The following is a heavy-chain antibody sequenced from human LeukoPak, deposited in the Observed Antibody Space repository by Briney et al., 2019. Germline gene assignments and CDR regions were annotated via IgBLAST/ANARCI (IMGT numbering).Heavy chain of an antibody. J-gene: IGHJ4*02. CDR2: ISSSSSYI. D-gene: IGHD3-10*01. V-gene: IGHV3-21*01. Sequence: GGSLRLSCAASGFTFSSYSMNWVRQAPGKGLEWVSSISSSSSYIYYADSVKGRFTISRDNAKNSLYLQMNSLRAEDTAVYYCARDSYGSGSSPPPIDYWDQGTLVTVSS. CDR3: ARDSYGSGSSPPPIDY. CDR1: GFTFSSYS.